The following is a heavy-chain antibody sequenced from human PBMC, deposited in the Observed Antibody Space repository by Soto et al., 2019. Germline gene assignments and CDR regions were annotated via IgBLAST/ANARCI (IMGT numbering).Heavy chain of an antibody. CDR3: ARDPGRGYSGSYYFDY. CDR1: GGSISSGGYY. J-gene: IGHJ4*02. CDR2: IYYSGST. V-gene: IGHV4-31*03. Sequence: SETLSLTCTVSGGSISSGGYYWSWIRQHPGKGLEWIGYIYYSGSTYYNPSLKSRVTISVDTSKNQFSLKLSSVTAADTAVYYCARDPGRGYSGSYYFDYWGQGTLVTVSS. D-gene: IGHD5-12*01.